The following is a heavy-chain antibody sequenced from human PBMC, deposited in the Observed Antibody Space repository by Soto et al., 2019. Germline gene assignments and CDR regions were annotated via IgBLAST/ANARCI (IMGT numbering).Heavy chain of an antibody. J-gene: IGHJ4*02. CDR3: ARWFGGFDY. Sequence: QVQLVESGGGLVKPRGSLRLFCAASAITFSDFYMSWIRQAPGKGLEWVSYIGSISSYTNYADSVKGRFTISRDNAKNSLYLQMNSLRAEDTAVYYCARWFGGFDYWGQGTLVTVSS. V-gene: IGHV3-11*05. D-gene: IGHD3-10*01. CDR2: IGSISSYT. CDR1: AITFSDFY.